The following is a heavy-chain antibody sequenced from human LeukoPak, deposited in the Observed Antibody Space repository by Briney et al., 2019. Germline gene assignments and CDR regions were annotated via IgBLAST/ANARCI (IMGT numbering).Heavy chain of an antibody. J-gene: IGHJ5*02. D-gene: IGHD3-10*01. CDR3: AARGGWFDP. Sequence: PSETPSLTCAVYGGSFSGYYWSWIRQPPGKGLEWIGEINHSGSTNYNPSLKSRVTISVDTSKNQFSLKLSSVTAADTAVYYCAARGGWFDPWGQGTLVTVSS. V-gene: IGHV4-34*01. CDR2: INHSGST. CDR1: GGSFSGYY.